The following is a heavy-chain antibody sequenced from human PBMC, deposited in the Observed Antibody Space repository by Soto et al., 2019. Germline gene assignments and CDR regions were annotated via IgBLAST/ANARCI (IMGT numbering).Heavy chain of an antibody. CDR1: GAIVTSGENY. D-gene: IGHD5-18*01. V-gene: IGHV4-30-4*08. J-gene: IGHJ4*01. Sequence: LSLTCSVSGAIVTSGENYWSWVRQPPGKGLEWLGYIYDSGVTSYTPALKSRVTLSLDRPNNQVSLKLRSVTAADTAVYFFVRGLAHGYTGNDWGQGTLVNVSS. CDR3: VRGLAHGYTGND. CDR2: IYDSGVT.